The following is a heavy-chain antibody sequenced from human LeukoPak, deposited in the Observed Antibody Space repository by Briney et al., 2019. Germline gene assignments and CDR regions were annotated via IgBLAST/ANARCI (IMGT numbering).Heavy chain of an antibody. J-gene: IGHJ4*02. CDR2: ISSSGSTI. V-gene: IGHV3-48*03. Sequence: GGSLRLSCAASGFTFSSYEMNWVRQAPGKGLEWVSYISSSGSTIYYADSVKGRFTISRDNAKNSLYLQMNSLRAEDTAVYYCARDSSDSHDYGDYLDYWGQGTLVTVSS. CDR3: ARDSSDSHDYGDYLDY. D-gene: IGHD4-17*01. CDR1: GFTFSSYE.